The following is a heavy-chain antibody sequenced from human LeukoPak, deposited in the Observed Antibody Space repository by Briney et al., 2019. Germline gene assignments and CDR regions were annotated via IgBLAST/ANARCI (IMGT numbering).Heavy chain of an antibody. V-gene: IGHV3-64*01. CDR1: GFTFSSYA. Sequence: PGGSLRLSCAASGFTFSSYAMHWVRQASGKGLEYVSAISSNGGSTYYANSVKGRFTISRDNSKNTLYLQMGSLRAEDMAVYYCARSGYSSSWYLGYWGPGTLVTVSS. CDR3: ARSGYSSSWYLGY. CDR2: ISSNGGST. J-gene: IGHJ4*02. D-gene: IGHD6-13*01.